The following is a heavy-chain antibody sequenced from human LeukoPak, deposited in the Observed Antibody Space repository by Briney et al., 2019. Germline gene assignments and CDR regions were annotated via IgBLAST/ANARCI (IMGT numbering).Heavy chain of an antibody. CDR1: GFIVSNNF. V-gene: IGHV3-53*01. CDR3: ARDLYGSGSYDY. Sequence: GGSLRLSCAASGFIVSNNFMYWVRQAPGKGLEWVLVLYSGGTTYYADSVKGRFTISRDNSKNTLYLQMNSLRAEDTAVYYCARDLYGSGSYDYWGQGTLVTVSS. CDR2: LYSGGTT. D-gene: IGHD3-10*01. J-gene: IGHJ4*02.